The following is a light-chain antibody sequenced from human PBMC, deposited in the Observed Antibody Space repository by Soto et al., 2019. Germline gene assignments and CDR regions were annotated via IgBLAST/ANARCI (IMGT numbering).Light chain of an antibody. J-gene: IGKJ3*01. CDR2: DAS. CDR3: QQHANLPLT. Sequence: DIPMTQSPSSLSASVGDLVTITCHASDDISNYLNWYQQKPVKAPKVLIYDASHLESGVPSRFSGGGSGTEFTFTTSSLKAEDIASYYCQQHANLPLTFGPRTKVDIK. V-gene: IGKV1-33*01. CDR1: DDISNY.